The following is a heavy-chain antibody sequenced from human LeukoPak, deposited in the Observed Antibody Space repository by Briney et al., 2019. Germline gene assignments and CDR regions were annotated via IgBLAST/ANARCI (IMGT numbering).Heavy chain of an antibody. Sequence: PSETLSLTCTVSGGSISSYYWSWIRQPPGKGLEWIGYIYYSGSTNYNPSLKSRVTISVDTSKNQFSLKLSSVTAADTAVYYCARGVYYDSSGYFYDYYGMDVWGQGTTVTVSS. CDR2: IYYSGST. D-gene: IGHD3-22*01. CDR1: GGSISSYY. J-gene: IGHJ6*02. V-gene: IGHV4-59*01. CDR3: ARGVYYDSSGYFYDYYGMDV.